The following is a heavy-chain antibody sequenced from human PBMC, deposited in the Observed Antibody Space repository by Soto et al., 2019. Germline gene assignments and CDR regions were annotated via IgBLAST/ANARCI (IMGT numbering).Heavy chain of an antibody. CDR3: ARVWVCSSTSCYTEYYFDY. Sequence: SANVSCKAPRYNLTNYAMHWGRQAPGHRLEGMGWINDGNGNTKYSQKFPGSVTITRDTSASTAYMEMSSLRSEDTAVYYCARVWVCSSTSCYTEYYFDYWGQGTLVTVS. CDR1: RYNLTNYA. D-gene: IGHD2-2*02. CDR2: INDGNGNT. V-gene: IGHV1-3*01. J-gene: IGHJ4*02.